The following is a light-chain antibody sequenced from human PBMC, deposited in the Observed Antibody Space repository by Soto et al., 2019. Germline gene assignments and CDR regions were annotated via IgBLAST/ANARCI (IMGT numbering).Light chain of an antibody. J-gene: IGKJ5*01. CDR2: GAS. CDR3: QQYYDWPIT. V-gene: IGKV3-15*01. CDR1: QNLRSS. Sequence: VMTQSPATLSVSPGERATLSCRASQNLRSSLAWYQQKPGQAPRLLIYGASTRATGIPARFSGSGSGTEFTLTISSLQSEDFAVYYCQQYYDWPITFGQGTRLEIK.